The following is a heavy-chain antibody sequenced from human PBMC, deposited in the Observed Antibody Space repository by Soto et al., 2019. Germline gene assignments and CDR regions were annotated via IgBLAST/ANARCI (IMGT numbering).Heavy chain of an antibody. V-gene: IGHV4-34*01. J-gene: IGHJ3*02. CDR2: INHSGST. Sequence: QVQLQQWGAGLLKPSETLSLTCAVYGGSFSGYYWSWIRQPPGKGLEWIGEINHSGSTNYNPSLKSRVTISVDTSKNQFSLKLSSVTAADTAVYYCASFWVGYGDYYSDAVDIWGQGTMVTVSS. CDR1: GGSFSGYY. D-gene: IGHD2-21*02. CDR3: ASFWVGYGDYYSDAVDI.